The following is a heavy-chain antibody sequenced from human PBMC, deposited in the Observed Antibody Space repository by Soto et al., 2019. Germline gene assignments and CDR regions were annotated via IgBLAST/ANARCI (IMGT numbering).Heavy chain of an antibody. Sequence: VASVKVSCKASGYTFTSYGISLVRQAPGQGLEWMGWISAYNGNTNYAQKLQDRVTMTTDTSTSTAYMELRSLRSDDTAVYYCARDLPLLAGNFFDYWGQGTMVTVSS. V-gene: IGHV1-18*04. J-gene: IGHJ4*02. CDR2: ISAYNGNT. D-gene: IGHD6-13*01. CDR1: GYTFTSYG. CDR3: ARDLPLLAGNFFDY.